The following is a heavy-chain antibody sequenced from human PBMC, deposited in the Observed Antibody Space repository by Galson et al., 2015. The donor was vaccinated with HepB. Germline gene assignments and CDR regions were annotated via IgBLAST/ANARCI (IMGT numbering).Heavy chain of an antibody. CDR1: GFSFTTYW. J-gene: IGHJ4*02. V-gene: IGHV5-10-1*01. CDR3: ARLEGYTHFDY. CDR2: IDPSDSYT. Sequence: QSGAEVKKPGESLRISCKGSGFSFTTYWITWVRQMPGKGLEWMGRIDPSDSYTNYSPSFQGHVTISADKSISTAYLQWGSLKASDAAMYYCARLEGYTHFDYWGQGTLVTVSS. D-gene: IGHD5-24*01.